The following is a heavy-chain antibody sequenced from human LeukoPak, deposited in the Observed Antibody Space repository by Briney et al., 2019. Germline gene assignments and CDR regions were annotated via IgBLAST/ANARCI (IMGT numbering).Heavy chain of an antibody. CDR3: ARRAGAYSHPYDY. Sequence: GGSLRLSCAASGFTFSSYSMNWVRQAPGKGLEWVSSISSSSSYIYYADSVKGRFTISRDNSKNTLYLQMNSLRAEDTAVYYCARRAGAYSHPYDYWGQGTLVTISS. J-gene: IGHJ4*02. D-gene: IGHD4/OR15-4a*01. CDR1: GFTFSSYS. CDR2: ISSSSSYI. V-gene: IGHV3-21*04.